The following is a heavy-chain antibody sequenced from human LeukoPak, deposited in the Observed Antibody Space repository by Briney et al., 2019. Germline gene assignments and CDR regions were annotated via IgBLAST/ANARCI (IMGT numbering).Heavy chain of an antibody. V-gene: IGHV7-4-1*02. D-gene: IGHD6-19*01. CDR3: ATSRTAAVADFDY. CDR1: GGTFSSYA. Sequence: GASVKVSCKASGGTFSSYAISWVRQAPGQGLEWMGWINTNTGNPTYAQGLTGRFVFSLDTSVNTAYLQISGLKAEDTAVYYCATSRTAAVADFDYWGQGALVTVSS. J-gene: IGHJ4*02. CDR2: INTNTGNP.